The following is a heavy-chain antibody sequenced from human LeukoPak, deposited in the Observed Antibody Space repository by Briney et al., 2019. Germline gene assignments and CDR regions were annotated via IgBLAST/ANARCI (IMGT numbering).Heavy chain of an antibody. CDR1: GFTFSTHS. Sequence: GGSLRLSCAASGFTFSTHSMDWVRQAPGRGLEWVSSISSSSNFIYYADSVKGRFTIFRDNAKNSLYLQINSLRAEDMAVYYCARDGGRSALDYWGQGTLVTVSS. D-gene: IGHD1-26*01. CDR2: ISSSSNFI. CDR3: ARDGGRSALDY. V-gene: IGHV3-21*01. J-gene: IGHJ4*02.